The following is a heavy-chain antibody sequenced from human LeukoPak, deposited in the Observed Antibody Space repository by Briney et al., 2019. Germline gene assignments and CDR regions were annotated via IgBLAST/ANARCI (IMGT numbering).Heavy chain of an antibody. V-gene: IGHV1-69*04. CDR3: ARDVRGSSSSNWFDP. J-gene: IGHJ5*02. D-gene: IGHD6-6*01. CDR2: IIPILGIA. CDR1: GFTFSSYA. Sequence: GGSLRLSCAASGFTFSSYAISWVRQAPGQGLEWMGRIIPILGIANYAQKFQGRVTITADESTSTAYMELSSLRSEDTAVYYCARDVRGSSSSNWFDPWGQGTLVTVSS.